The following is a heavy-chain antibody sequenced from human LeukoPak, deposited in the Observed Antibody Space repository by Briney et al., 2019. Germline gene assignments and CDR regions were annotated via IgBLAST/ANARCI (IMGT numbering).Heavy chain of an antibody. D-gene: IGHD3-10*01. CDR1: GYTFTSYY. Sequence: ASVKVSCKASGYTFTSYYMHWVRQAPGQGLEWMGIINPSGGSTSYAQKFQGRVTMTRDTSTSTVYMALSTLRSEDTAVYYCARSVFPYYSGSGSPYNVDVRQNSYFDFWGQGTLVTVSS. V-gene: IGHV1-46*01. CDR3: ARSVFPYYSGSGSPYNVDVRQNSYFDF. J-gene: IGHJ4*02. CDR2: INPSGGST.